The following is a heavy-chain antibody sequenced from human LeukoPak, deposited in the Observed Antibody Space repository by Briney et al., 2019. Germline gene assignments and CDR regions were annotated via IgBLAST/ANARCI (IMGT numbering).Heavy chain of an antibody. Sequence: PGGSLRLSCAASGFTFDDYAMHWVRQAPGKGLEWVAVISYDESNIYYADSVKGRFTISRDNSKNTLYLQMNNLRAEDTAVYYCARSRTDSVVTPWDYWGQGTLVTVSS. CDR3: ARSRTDSVVTPWDY. J-gene: IGHJ4*02. D-gene: IGHD4-23*01. CDR2: ISYDESNI. CDR1: GFTFDDYA. V-gene: IGHV3-30*04.